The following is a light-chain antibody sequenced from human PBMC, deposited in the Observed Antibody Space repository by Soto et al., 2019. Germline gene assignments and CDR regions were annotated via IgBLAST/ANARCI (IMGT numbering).Light chain of an antibody. V-gene: IGKV1-5*01. Sequence: GDRVTITCRASQSISSWLAWYQQKPGKAHKLLIYDASSLESGVPSRFSGSGSGTEFTLTISSLQPDEFATYYCQQYNSYSEAVGQGTKVDIK. CDR2: DAS. CDR1: QSISSW. J-gene: IGKJ1*01. CDR3: QQYNSYSEA.